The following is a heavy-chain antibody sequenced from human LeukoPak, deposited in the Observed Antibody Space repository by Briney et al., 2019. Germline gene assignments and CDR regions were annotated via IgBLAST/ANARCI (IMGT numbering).Heavy chain of an antibody. V-gene: IGHV1-18*01. CDR1: GYTFTSYG. Sequence: ASVKVSCKASGYTFTSYGISWVRQAPGQGLEWMGWISAYNGNTNYAQKLQGRVTMTTDTSTSTAYMELRSLRSDDTAAYYCARASAVTAPSPADYWGQGTLVTVSS. D-gene: IGHD2-21*02. CDR2: ISAYNGNT. J-gene: IGHJ4*02. CDR3: ARASAVTAPSPADY.